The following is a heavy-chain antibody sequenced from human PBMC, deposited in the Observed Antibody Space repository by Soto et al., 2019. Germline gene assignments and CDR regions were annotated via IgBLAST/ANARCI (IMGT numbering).Heavy chain of an antibody. CDR3: ARSVFP. CDR2: IYYGGST. V-gene: IGHV4-31*01. Sequence: QVQLQESGPGLVKPSQTLSLTCTVSGGSISSGGYYWSWIRQHPGKGLEWIGYIYYGGSTYYNPSLKSLVTISVDASKNQLSRKLSSVSAEDTAVYYCARSVFPWGQGTLVTVSS. CDR1: GGSISSGGYY. J-gene: IGHJ5*02.